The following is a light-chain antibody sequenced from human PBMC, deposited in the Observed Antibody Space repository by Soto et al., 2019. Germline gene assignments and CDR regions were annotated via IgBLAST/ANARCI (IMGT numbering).Light chain of an antibody. CDR1: QTVNNNY. CDR2: GTS. CDR3: QQYSTSPLT. J-gene: IGKJ4*01. V-gene: IGKV3-20*01. Sequence: LLMTHSPGTLSVSPGDMATLSFRASQTVNNNYLAWYQQMPGQGPRLLIYGTSNRATGIPDRFSGSGSGTDFTLTISRLEPEDFAVYYCQQYSTSPLTFGGGTKVDIK.